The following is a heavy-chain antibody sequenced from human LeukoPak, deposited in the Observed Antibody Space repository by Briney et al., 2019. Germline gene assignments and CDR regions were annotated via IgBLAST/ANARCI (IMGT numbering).Heavy chain of an antibody. CDR1: GGSFSGYY. CDR3: ARYYGSGSYYRRFDY. Sequence: APETLSLTCAVYGGSFSGYYWSWIRQPPGKGLEWIGEINHSGSTNYNPSLKSRVTISVDTSKNQFSLKLSSVTAADTAVYYCARYYGSGSYYRRFDYWGQGTLVTVSS. D-gene: IGHD3-10*01. CDR2: INHSGST. J-gene: IGHJ4*02. V-gene: IGHV4-34*01.